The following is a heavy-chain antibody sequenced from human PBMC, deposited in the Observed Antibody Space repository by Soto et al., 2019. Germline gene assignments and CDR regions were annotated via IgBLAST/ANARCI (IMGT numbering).Heavy chain of an antibody. CDR2: ISGYNGDT. CDR3: AKNGQPPYYYYGMDV. V-gene: IGHV1-18*01. CDR1: GYTFTRYG. Sequence: QGQLVQSGAEVKKPGASVKVSCKASGYTFTRYGISWVRQAPGQGLEWMGWISGYNGDTNYAQKFQGRVTMTIDTSPXTAYMELRSLTSDDTAVYYCAKNGQPPYYYYGMDVWGQGTTVNVSS. J-gene: IGHJ6*02. D-gene: IGHD2-8*01.